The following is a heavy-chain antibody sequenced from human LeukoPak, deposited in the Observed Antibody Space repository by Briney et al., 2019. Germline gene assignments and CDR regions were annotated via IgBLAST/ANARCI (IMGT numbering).Heavy chain of an antibody. J-gene: IGHJ4*02. CDR1: KFTFSNAW. V-gene: IGHV3-15*01. D-gene: IGHD3-10*01. CDR2: IYSKTDGGTI. Sequence: GGSLRLSCAASKFTFSNAWMSWVRQAPGKGLEWVGRIYSKTDGGTIDYAAPVKDRFTISRDDSKNTLYLQMNSLKTEDTAVYYCATDWAPTRTSGRPFDYWGQGTLVTVSS. CDR3: ATDWAPTRTSGRPFDY.